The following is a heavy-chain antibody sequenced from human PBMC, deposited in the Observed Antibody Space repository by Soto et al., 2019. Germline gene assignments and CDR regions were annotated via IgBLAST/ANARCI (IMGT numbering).Heavy chain of an antibody. CDR2: ISYDGSNK. CDR1: GFTFSSYA. V-gene: IGHV3-30-3*01. Sequence: QVQLVESGGGVVQPGRSLRLSCAASGFTFSSYAMHWVRQAPGKGLEWVAVISYDGSNKYYADSVKGRFTISRDNSKYTLYLQMNSLRAEDTAVYYCARAGSSSSGLDYWGQGTLVTVSS. J-gene: IGHJ4*02. CDR3: ARAGSSSSGLDY. D-gene: IGHD6-6*01.